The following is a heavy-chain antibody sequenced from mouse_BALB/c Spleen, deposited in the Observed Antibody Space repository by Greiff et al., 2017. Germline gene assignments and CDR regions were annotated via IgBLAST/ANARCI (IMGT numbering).Heavy chain of an antibody. CDR2: ISSGGSYT. J-gene: IGHJ3*01. V-gene: IGHV5-9-1*01. Sequence: EVMLVESGGGLVKPGGSLKLSCAASGFTFSSYAMSWVRQTPEKRLEWVATISSGGSYTYYPDSVKGRFTISRDNAKNTLYLQMSSLRSEDTAMYYCARRKNDGYYPFAYWGQGTLVTVSA. CDR3: ARRKNDGYYPFAY. CDR1: GFTFSSYA. D-gene: IGHD2-3*01.